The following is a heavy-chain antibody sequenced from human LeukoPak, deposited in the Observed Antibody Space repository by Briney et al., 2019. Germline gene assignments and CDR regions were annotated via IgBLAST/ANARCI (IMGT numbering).Heavy chain of an antibody. CDR3: ARTGYSYGYWWFDP. J-gene: IGHJ5*02. Sequence: ASVKVSCKASGYTFTSYDINWVRQATAQGLEWMGWINPNSGGTNYAQKFQGRVTMTRDTSISTAYMELSRLRSDDTAVYYCARTGYSYGYWWFDPWGQGTLVTVSS. CDR1: GYTFTSYD. CDR2: INPNSGGT. V-gene: IGHV1-2*02. D-gene: IGHD5-18*01.